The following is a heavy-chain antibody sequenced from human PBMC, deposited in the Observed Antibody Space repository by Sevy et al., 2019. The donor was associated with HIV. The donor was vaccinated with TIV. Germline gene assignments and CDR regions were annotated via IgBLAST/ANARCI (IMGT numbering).Heavy chain of an antibody. D-gene: IGHD2-8*01. V-gene: IGHV4-31*03. CDR3: ARVRVYNWFDP. CDR1: GGSISSGGYY. CDR2: IYYSGST. Sequence: SETLSLTCTVSGGSISSGGYYWSWIRQHPGKGLEWIGYIYYSGSTYYNPSLKSRVTISVDTSKNQFSLMLSSVTAADTAVYYCARVRVYNWFDPWGQGTLVTVSS. J-gene: IGHJ5*02.